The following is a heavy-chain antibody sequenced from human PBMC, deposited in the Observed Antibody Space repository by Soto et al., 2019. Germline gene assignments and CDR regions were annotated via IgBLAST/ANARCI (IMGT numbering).Heavy chain of an antibody. CDR1: GFTFSSYS. CDR2: FSSSSSYI. V-gene: IGHV3-21*01. Sequence: EVQLVESGGGLVKPGGSLRLSCAASGFTFSSYSMNWVRQAPGKGLEWVSSFSSSSSYIYYADSVKGRFTISRDNAKNSLYLQMNSLRAEDTAVYYCARDFTYYYYYGMDVWGQGTTVTVSS. CDR3: ARDFTYYYYYGMDV. J-gene: IGHJ6*02. D-gene: IGHD3-16*01.